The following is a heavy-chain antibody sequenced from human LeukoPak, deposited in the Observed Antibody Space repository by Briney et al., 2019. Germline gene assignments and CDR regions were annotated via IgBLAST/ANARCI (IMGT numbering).Heavy chain of an antibody. J-gene: IGHJ4*02. V-gene: IGHV3-49*04. CDR3: TRGGWLRVY. D-gene: IGHD5-12*01. CDR1: GFTFSSYA. CDR2: IRSKDYGGTT. Sequence: PGGSLRLSCAASGFTFSSYAMSWVRQAPGKGLEWVGFIRSKDYGGTTEYAASVKGRFTISRHDSKSIAYLQMNSLKTEDTAVYYCTRGGWLRVYWGQGTLVTVSS.